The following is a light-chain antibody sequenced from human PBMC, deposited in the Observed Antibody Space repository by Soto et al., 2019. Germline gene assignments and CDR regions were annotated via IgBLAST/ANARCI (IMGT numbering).Light chain of an antibody. Sequence: QSALTQPPSVSGAPGQRVTISCTGSSSNIGSGYDVHWYQRLPGTAPKLLIYGNNNRPSGVPDRFSGSKSGTSASLAITGLQAEDEADYYCQSYDSSLSVVLFGGGTKLTVL. CDR2: GNN. J-gene: IGLJ2*01. CDR1: SSNIGSGYD. CDR3: QSYDSSLSVVL. V-gene: IGLV1-40*01.